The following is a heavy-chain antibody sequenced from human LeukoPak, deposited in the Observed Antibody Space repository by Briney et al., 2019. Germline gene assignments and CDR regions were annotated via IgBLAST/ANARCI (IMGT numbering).Heavy chain of an antibody. Sequence: PSETLSLTCTVSGGSFSTYYWSWIRQPAGKGLEWIGHIYTSGTTNYNPSLKSRVTMSIDTSKNQFSLKLSSVTAADTAIYYCARDAKYYYGSRTYFFFEYWGQGTLLSVSS. CDR1: GGSFSTYY. CDR2: IYTSGTT. D-gene: IGHD3-10*01. J-gene: IGHJ4*02. V-gene: IGHV4-4*07. CDR3: ARDAKYYYGSRTYFFFEY.